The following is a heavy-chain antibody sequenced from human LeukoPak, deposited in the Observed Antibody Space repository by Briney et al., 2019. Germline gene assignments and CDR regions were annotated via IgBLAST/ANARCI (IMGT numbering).Heavy chain of an antibody. CDR1: GFTFSSYS. V-gene: IGHV3-21*01. CDR3: AKGALTDAFDI. J-gene: IGHJ3*02. Sequence: GSLRLSCAASGFTFSSYSMNWVRQAPGKGLEWVSSISISSTYIYYADSVKGRFTISRDNAKNALYLQMNSLRAEDTAVYYCAKGALTDAFDIWGQGTMVTVSS. CDR2: ISISSTYI.